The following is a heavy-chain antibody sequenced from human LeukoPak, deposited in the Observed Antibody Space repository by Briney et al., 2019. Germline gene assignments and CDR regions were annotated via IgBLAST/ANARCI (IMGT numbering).Heavy chain of an antibody. Sequence: GGSLRLSCAASGFTFSSYGMHWVRQAPGKGLEWVAVISYDGSNKYYADSVKGRFTISRDNSKNTLYLQMNSLRAEDTVVYYCAKGIIAVAGLYNWFDPWGQGTLVTVSS. CDR1: GFTFSSYG. CDR3: AKGIIAVAGLYNWFDP. V-gene: IGHV3-30*18. CDR2: ISYDGSNK. J-gene: IGHJ5*02. D-gene: IGHD6-19*01.